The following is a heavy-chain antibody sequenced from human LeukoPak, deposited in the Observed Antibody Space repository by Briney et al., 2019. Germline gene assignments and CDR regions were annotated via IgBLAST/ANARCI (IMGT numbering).Heavy chain of an antibody. J-gene: IGHJ4*02. CDR1: GGSFSGYY. D-gene: IGHD1-7*01. V-gene: IGHV4-34*01. CDR3: ARAQRNYGSRAFDY. CDR2: INHSGST. Sequence: SETLSLTCAVYGGSFSGYYWSWIRQPPGKGLEWIGEINHSGSTNYNPSLKSRVTISVDTSKNQLSLKLSSVTAADTAVYYCARAQRNYGSRAFDYWGQGTLVTVSS.